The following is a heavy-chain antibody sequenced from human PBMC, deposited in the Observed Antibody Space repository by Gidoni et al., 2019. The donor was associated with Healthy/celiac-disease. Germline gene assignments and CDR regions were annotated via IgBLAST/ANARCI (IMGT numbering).Heavy chain of an antibody. CDR2: IRGSGGST. Sequence: EVQLLESGGGLVQPGGSLRLSCAASGFTFSSYAMSWVRQAPGKGLEWVSAIRGSGGSTYYGDSGKGRFTISRDNSKNTLYLQMNSLRAEDTAVYYCAKDNSHYGDYEGVEGNWFDPWGQGTLVTVSS. CDR3: AKDNSHYGDYEGVEGNWFDP. J-gene: IGHJ5*02. CDR1: GFTFSSYA. D-gene: IGHD4-17*01. V-gene: IGHV3-23*01.